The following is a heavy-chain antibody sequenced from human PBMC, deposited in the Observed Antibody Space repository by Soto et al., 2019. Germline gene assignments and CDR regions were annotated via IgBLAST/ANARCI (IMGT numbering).Heavy chain of an antibody. D-gene: IGHD5-18*01. CDR3: ARVGTAMVGVDY. CDR1: GGTFSSYA. V-gene: IGHV1-69*13. Sequence: GASVKVSCKASGGTFSSYAISWVRQAPGQGLEWMGGIIPIFGTANYAQKFQGRVTITADESTSTAYMELSSLRSEDTAVYYCARVGTAMVGVDYWGQGTLVTVSS. CDR2: IIPIFGTA. J-gene: IGHJ4*02.